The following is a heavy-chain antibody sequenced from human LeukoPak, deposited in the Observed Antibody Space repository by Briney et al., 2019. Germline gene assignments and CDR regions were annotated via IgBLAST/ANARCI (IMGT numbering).Heavy chain of an antibody. D-gene: IGHD3-22*01. Sequence: PGGSLRLSCAASGFTFSSYWMHWVRQAPGKGLVWVSRINSDGSSTSYADSVKGRFTISRDNAKNTLYLQMNSLRAEDMAVYYCARGIRITMIVVVRAGNGMDVWGQGTTVTVSS. V-gene: IGHV3-74*01. J-gene: IGHJ6*02. CDR1: GFTFSSYW. CDR2: INSDGSST. CDR3: ARGIRITMIVVVRAGNGMDV.